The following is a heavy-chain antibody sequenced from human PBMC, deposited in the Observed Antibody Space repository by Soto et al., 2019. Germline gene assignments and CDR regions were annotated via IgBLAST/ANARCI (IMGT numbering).Heavy chain of an antibody. Sequence: QVQLVQSGAEVKKPGSSVKVSCKASGGTFSSYAISWVRQAPGQGLEWMGGIIPIFGTANYAQKFQGRVTITADESRSTADMELSSLRSEDTAVYYCARDMARYYYGSSSYRPSNWFDPWGPGTLVPVSS. D-gene: IGHD3-10*01. CDR1: GGTFSSYA. CDR2: IIPIFGTA. V-gene: IGHV1-69*01. CDR3: ARDMARYYYGSSSYRPSNWFDP. J-gene: IGHJ5*02.